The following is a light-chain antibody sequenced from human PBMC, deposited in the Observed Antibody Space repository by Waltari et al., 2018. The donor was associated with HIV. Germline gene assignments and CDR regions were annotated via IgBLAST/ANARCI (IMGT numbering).Light chain of an antibody. Sequence: QSALTQPASVSGSPGQSITLSCTGTSSDVGGYTYVSWFQQHPGKAPKLMIYEVSNRPSGVSNRFSGSKSGNTASLTISGLQAEDEADYYCSSYTTSSTLVFGGGTKLTV. V-gene: IGLV2-14*01. CDR3: SSYTTSSTLV. J-gene: IGLJ3*02. CDR2: EVS. CDR1: SSDVGGYTY.